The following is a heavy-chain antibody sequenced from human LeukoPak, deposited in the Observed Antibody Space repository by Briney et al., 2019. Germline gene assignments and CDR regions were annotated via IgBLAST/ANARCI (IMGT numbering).Heavy chain of an antibody. CDR1: GFTFSSYA. D-gene: IGHD1-26*01. Sequence: PGRSLRLSCAASGFTFSSYAMHWVRQAPGKGLEWVAVISYDGSNKYYADSVKGRFTISRDNSKNTLYLQMNSLRAEDTAVYYCARDRGIVGATIGYWGQGTLVTVSS. CDR3: ARDRGIVGATIGY. J-gene: IGHJ4*02. V-gene: IGHV3-30-3*01. CDR2: ISYDGSNK.